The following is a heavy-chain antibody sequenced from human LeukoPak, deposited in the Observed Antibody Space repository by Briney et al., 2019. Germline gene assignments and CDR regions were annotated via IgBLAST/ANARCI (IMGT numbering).Heavy chain of an antibody. Sequence: PGGSLRLSCGASGFTFSNYGMLWVRQAPGKGLEWVAFIRYDGSNKLYADSVKGRFTISRDNAKNSLYLQMNSLRAEDTAVYYCAREASGEGSDFLWFGELSSPFGFDPWGQGTLVTVSS. CDR1: GFTFSNYG. V-gene: IGHV3-30*02. CDR2: IRYDGSNK. CDR3: AREASGEGSDFLWFGELSSPFGFDP. J-gene: IGHJ5*02. D-gene: IGHD3-10*01.